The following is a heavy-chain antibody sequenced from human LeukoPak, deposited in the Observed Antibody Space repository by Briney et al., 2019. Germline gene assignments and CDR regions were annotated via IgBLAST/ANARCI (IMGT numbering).Heavy chain of an antibody. J-gene: IGHJ3*02. Sequence: GLSLSLSCAASGFTFSNFWMSWVRQAPGKGLEWVAHIYPDDSKTRYVDPVQGRFNSCRDNANSSLCVQLNSLRAEDRVVYCCVRDPGWGALYIWGEGTIASVSS. CDR2: IYPDDSKT. V-gene: IGHV3-7*01. CDR3: VRDPGWGALYI. CDR1: GFTFSNFW. D-gene: IGHD3-16*01.